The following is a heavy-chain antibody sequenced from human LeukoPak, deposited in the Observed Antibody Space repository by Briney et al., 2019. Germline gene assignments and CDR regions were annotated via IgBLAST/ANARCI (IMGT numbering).Heavy chain of an antibody. CDR1: GYTFTGYY. J-gene: IGHJ4*02. CDR2: INPNSGGT. V-gene: IGHV1-2*02. CDR3: AKGNYGDYSPWDS. Sequence: ASVKVSCKASGYTFTGYYIHWVRQAPGQGLEWMGWINPNSGGTNYAQKFQGRFTISRDNSKNTLYLQMNSLRAEDTAVYYCAKGNYGDYSPWDSWGQGTLVTVSS. D-gene: IGHD4-17*01.